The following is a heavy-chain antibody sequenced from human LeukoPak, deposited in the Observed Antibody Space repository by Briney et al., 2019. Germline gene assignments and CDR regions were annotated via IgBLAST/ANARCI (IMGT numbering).Heavy chain of an antibody. V-gene: IGHV1-2*04. CDR2: INPHSGGT. Sequence: ASVKVSCQASGYTFNGNYIHWVRQAPGQGLEWMGWINPHSGGTNSAQKFQGWVTMTRDTSISTAYIELSRLTSDDTAIYYCARAKGDLFNGFYFDYWGQGTLITVSS. CDR1: GYTFNGNY. D-gene: IGHD3-9*01. CDR3: ARAKGDLFNGFYFDY. J-gene: IGHJ4*02.